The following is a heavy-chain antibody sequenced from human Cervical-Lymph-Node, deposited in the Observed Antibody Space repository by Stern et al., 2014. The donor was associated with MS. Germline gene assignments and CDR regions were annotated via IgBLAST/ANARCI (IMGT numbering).Heavy chain of an antibody. CDR1: GFTFSNAW. CDR2: IQSKTDGGTT. D-gene: IGHD3-3*01. Sequence: EVQLVESGGGLVKPGGSLRLSCAASGFTFSNAWMSWVRQAPGKGLEWVGRIQSKTDGGTTDYAAPVKGRFTISRDDSKNTLYLQINSLKTEDTAVYYCTTGGRFLEWLIADEYFQHWGQGTLVTVSS. CDR3: TTGGRFLEWLIADEYFQH. V-gene: IGHV3-15*01. J-gene: IGHJ1*01.